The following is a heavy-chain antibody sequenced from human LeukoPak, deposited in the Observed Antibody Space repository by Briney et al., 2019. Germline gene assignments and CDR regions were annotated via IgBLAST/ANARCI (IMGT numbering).Heavy chain of an antibody. CDR3: AGRSCSGGSCYYPDY. J-gene: IGHJ4*02. V-gene: IGHV3-21*01. D-gene: IGHD2-15*01. CDR2: ISSSSSYI. Sequence: GGSLRLSCAASGFTFSSYSMNWVRQAPGKGLEWASSISSSSSYIYYADSVKGRFTISRDNAKNSLYLQMNSLRAEDTAVYYCAGRSCSGGSCYYPDYWGQGTLVTVSS. CDR1: GFTFSSYS.